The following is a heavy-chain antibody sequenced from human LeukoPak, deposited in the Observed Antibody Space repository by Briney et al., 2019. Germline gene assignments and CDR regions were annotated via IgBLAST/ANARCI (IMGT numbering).Heavy chain of an antibody. CDR2: IYYSGST. J-gene: IGHJ5*02. CDR1: GGSISSYY. CDR3: ARGGAIFGVVIIRPWFDP. D-gene: IGHD3-3*01. V-gene: IGHV4-59*12. Sequence: PSETLSLTCTVSGGSISSYYWSWIRQPPGKGLEWIGYIYYSGSTNYNPSLKSRVTISVDTSKNQFSLKLSSVTAADTAVYYCARGGAIFGVVIIRPWFDPWGQGTLVTVSS.